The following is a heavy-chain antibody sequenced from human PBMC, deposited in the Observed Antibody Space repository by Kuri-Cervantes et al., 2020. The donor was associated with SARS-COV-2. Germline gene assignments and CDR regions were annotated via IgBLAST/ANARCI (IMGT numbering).Heavy chain of an antibody. Sequence: ASVKVSCKASGYTFTGYYMHWVRQAPGQGLEWMGWINPNSGGTNYAQKFQGRVTMTRDTPISTAYMELSRLRSDDMAVYYCARVAEGRYYFDYWGQGTLVTVSS. J-gene: IGHJ4*02. CDR3: ARVAEGRYYFDY. V-gene: IGHV1-2*02. CDR1: GYTFTGYY. CDR2: INPNSGGT.